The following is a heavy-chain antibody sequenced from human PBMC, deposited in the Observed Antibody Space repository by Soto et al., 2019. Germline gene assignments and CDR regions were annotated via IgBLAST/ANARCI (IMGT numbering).Heavy chain of an antibody. CDR1: GFTFGDYA. D-gene: IGHD5-18*01. CDR2: IRSKAYGGTT. CDR3: TKLIQLWLSTPDY. Sequence: GGSLRLSCTASGFTFGDYAMSWFRQAPGKGLEWVGFIRSKAYGGTTEYAASVKGRFTISRDDSKSIAYLQMNSLKTEDTAVYYCTKLIQLWLSTPDYWGQGPLVTVSS. V-gene: IGHV3-49*03. J-gene: IGHJ4*02.